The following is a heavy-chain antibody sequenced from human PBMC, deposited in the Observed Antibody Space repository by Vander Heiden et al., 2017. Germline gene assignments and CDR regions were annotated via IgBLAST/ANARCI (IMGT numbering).Heavy chain of an antibody. CDR1: GFTFSGYG. V-gene: IGHV3-33*01. D-gene: IGHD6-6*01. CDR3: GRPGHRWSNSSPDY. Sequence: QVQLVESGGGVVQPGRSLRLSCTASGFTFSGYGMQWVRQAPGNGLEWVAYISYDGSDKSYANSVKDRFTISRDNSRNTLFLQMNSLRPEDTGVYYCGRPGHRWSNSSPDYWGQGALVSVSS. J-gene: IGHJ4*02. CDR2: ISYDGSDK.